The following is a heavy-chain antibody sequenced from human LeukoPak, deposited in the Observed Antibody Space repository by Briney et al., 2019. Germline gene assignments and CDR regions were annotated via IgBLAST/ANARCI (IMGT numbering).Heavy chain of an antibody. CDR2: ISSGGSDI. CDR3: ARVSRVAYSSSWYLDY. CDR1: GFTFSSYE. Sequence: PGGSLRLSCAASGFTFSSYEMNWVRQAPGKGLEWVSYISSGGSDIYYADSVKGRFTISRDNAKNSLYLQMNSLRADDTAMYYCARVSRVAYSSSWYLDYWGQGTLVTVSS. D-gene: IGHD6-13*01. J-gene: IGHJ4*02. V-gene: IGHV3-48*03.